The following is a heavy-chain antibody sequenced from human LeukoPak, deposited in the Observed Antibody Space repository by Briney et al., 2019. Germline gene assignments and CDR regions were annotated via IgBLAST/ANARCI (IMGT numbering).Heavy chain of an antibody. D-gene: IGHD3-9*01. CDR1: GFTFSNHG. V-gene: IGHV3-33*01. Sequence: GRSLRLSCAASGFTFSNHGMHWVRQAPGKGLEWVAAIWYDGSNQYYADSVKGRFTISRDNSKNTLYLQMNSLRAEDTAVYYCARDRSIRYFDYWGQGTLVTVSS. CDR3: ARDRSIRYFDY. CDR2: IWYDGSNQ. J-gene: IGHJ4*02.